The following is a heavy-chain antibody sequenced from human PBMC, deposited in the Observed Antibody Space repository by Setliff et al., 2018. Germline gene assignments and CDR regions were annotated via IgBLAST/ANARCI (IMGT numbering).Heavy chain of an antibody. CDR3: ASAGDPGSPPLDY. Sequence: GASVKVSCKTSGYTSTGYFIHWVRQAPGQGLEWMGWIDPKSGGTKFAQKFQGRVTMTRDTSISTAYVEVIRLRSDDTAVYFCASAGDPGSPPLDYWGQGTLVTVSS. CDR1: GYTSTGYF. D-gene: IGHD1-26*01. J-gene: IGHJ4*02. V-gene: IGHV1-2*02. CDR2: IDPKSGGT.